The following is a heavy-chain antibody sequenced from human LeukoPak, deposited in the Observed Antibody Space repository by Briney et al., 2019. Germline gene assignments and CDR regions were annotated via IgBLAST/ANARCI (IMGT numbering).Heavy chain of an antibody. CDR3: AREAPSSGSYPFDY. D-gene: IGHD1-26*01. V-gene: IGHV1-18*01. CDR1: GYTFTSYG. J-gene: IGHJ4*02. Sequence: ASVKVSCKASGYTFTSYGISWVRQAPGQGLEWMGWISAYNGNTNYAQKLQGRVTMTTDTSASTAYMELRSLRSDDTAVYYCAREAPSSGSYPFDYWGQGTLVTVSS. CDR2: ISAYNGNT.